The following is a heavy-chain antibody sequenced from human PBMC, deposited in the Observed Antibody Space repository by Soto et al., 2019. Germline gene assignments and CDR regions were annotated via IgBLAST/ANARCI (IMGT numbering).Heavy chain of an antibody. V-gene: IGHV3-23*01. Sequence: AGGSLRLSCAASGFTFSSHSMNWVRQAPGKGLEWVSYISSSGGSTYYADSVKGRFTISRDNSKNTLYLQMNSLRAADTAVYFCAKPRGVLRYFDWPNWGQGTLVTVSS. CDR1: GFTFSSHS. CDR3: AKPRGVLRYFDWPN. CDR2: ISSSGGST. D-gene: IGHD3-9*01. J-gene: IGHJ4*02.